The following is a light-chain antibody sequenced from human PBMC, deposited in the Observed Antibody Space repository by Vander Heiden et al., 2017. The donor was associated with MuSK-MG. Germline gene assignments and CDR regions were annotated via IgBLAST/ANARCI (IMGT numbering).Light chain of an antibody. CDR2: GAS. Sequence: EIVMTQSPATLSVSPGERATLSCRASQSVSSNLAWYQQKPGQAPRLLIYGASTRATGFPARFSGSGSGTEFTLTITSLQSEDFAVYYWQQYNNWHSFGQGTKVEIK. CDR1: QSVSSN. CDR3: QQYNNWHS. V-gene: IGKV3-15*01. J-gene: IGKJ1*01.